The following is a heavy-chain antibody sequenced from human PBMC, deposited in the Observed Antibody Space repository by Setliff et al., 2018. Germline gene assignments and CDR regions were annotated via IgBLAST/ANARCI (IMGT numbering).Heavy chain of an antibody. J-gene: IGHJ6*03. D-gene: IGHD3-22*01. Sequence: ASVKVSCKAFGYTFANYGISWVRQAPGQGLEWMGWISAYNDNTNYAQKVQGRVTMTTGTSTSTAYMELRSLTSDDTAVYYCAREGRRYYDSSGYYYDPYYYYYMDVWGKGTTVTVSS. CDR2: ISAYNDNT. V-gene: IGHV1-18*01. CDR1: GYTFANYG. CDR3: AREGRRYYDSSGYYYDPYYYYYMDV.